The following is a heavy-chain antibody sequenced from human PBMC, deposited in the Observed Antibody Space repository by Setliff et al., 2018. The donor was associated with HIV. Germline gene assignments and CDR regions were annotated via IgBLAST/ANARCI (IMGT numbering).Heavy chain of an antibody. D-gene: IGHD6-6*01. J-gene: IGHJ6*02. CDR1: GFAFSDYD. CDR3: TRELNGHTSSHYYFGLDV. V-gene: IGHV3-13*01. Sequence: GGSLRLSCATSGFAFSDYDFHWVRQVTGEGLEWVSAIGTGGDTYYADSVKGRFTISRENAKNSLYLQMNNVRAGDTAVYYCTRELNGHTSSHYYFGLDVWGQGTTVTVSS. CDR2: IGTGGDT.